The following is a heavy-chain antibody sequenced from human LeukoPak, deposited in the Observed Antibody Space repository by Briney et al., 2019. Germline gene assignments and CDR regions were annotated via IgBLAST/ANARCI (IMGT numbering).Heavy chain of an antibody. V-gene: IGHV3-21*01. D-gene: IGHD2-15*01. CDR3: VTSGCSGATCYFYSDY. J-gene: IGHJ4*02. CDR2: INYSGTNM. CDR1: GFTFSSYS. Sequence: GGSLRLSCAASGFTFSSYSMNWVRQAPGKGLEWVSSINYSGTNMHYADSVKGRFTISRDNAKNSLFLQMNSLRPEDTAVYYCVTSGCSGATCYFYSDYWGQGTLVTVSS.